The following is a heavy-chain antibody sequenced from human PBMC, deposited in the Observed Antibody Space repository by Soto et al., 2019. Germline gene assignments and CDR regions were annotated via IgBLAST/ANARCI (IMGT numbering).Heavy chain of an antibody. D-gene: IGHD1-26*01. V-gene: IGHV1-69*01. CDR1: GGTFSSYS. CDR3: ARDGGRHSGGIDY. Sequence: QVQLVQSGAEVKKPGSSVKVSCKASGGTFSSYSINWVRQAPGQGLEWMGEIIPIFGTANYAQKFQGRVNDTADESTSTAYQGLGRLGSEETAVYYCARDGGRHSGGIDYWGQGTLVTVSS. J-gene: IGHJ4*02. CDR2: IIPIFGTA.